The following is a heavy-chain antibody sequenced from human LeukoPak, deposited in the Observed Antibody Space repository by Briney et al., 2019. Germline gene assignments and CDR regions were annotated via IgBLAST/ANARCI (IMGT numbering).Heavy chain of an antibody. CDR3: AKGYYYDSSGSYDY. J-gene: IGHJ4*02. CDR1: GFTFDDYA. Sequence: GGSLRLSCAASGFTFDDYAMHWVRQAPGKGLEWVSGISWNSGSIGYADSVKGRFTISRDNAKNSLYLQMNSLRAEDTALYHCAKGYYYDSSGSYDYWGQGTLVTVSS. CDR2: ISWNSGSI. D-gene: IGHD3-22*01. V-gene: IGHV3-9*01.